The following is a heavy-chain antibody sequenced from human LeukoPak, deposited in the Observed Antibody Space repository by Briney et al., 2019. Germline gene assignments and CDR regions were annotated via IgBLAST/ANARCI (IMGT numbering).Heavy chain of an antibody. D-gene: IGHD4-17*01. J-gene: IGHJ4*02. CDR3: ARETVTTGGFDY. V-gene: IGHV3-33*01. CDR2: IWYDGSNE. Sequence: SGGSLRLSCAASGFTFSSYGMHWVRQAPGKGLEWVAVIWYDGSNEYYADSVKGRFTISRDNSKNTLYLQMNSLRAEDTAVYYCARETVTTGGFDYWGQGTLVTVSS. CDR1: GFTFSSYG.